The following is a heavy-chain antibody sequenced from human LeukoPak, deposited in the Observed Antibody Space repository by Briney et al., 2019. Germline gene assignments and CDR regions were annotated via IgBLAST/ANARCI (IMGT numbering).Heavy chain of an antibody. CDR3: AKDIAQDDAFDI. V-gene: IGHV3-9*01. CDR1: GFTFDDYA. CDR2: ISWNSGSI. Sequence: GRSLRLSCAASGFTFDDYAMPWVRQAPGKGLEWVSGISWNSGSIGYADSVKGRFTISRDNAKNSLYLQMNSLRAEDTASYYCAKDIAQDDAFDIWGQGTMVTVSS. J-gene: IGHJ3*02.